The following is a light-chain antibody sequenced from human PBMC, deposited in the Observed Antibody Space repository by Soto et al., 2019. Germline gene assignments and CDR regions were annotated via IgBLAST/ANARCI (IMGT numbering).Light chain of an antibody. CDR3: QQYGHSPWT. Sequence: ILWTQSQGTLSLSPGESATLSCRASESVVSSYVAWYQQTPGQAPRLLIYGSSNRATGIPDRFSVSGSGTDFTRTISRLEPEDFAVYYCQQYGHSPWTFGQGTKVEIK. CDR2: GSS. CDR1: ESVVSSY. V-gene: IGKV3-20*01. J-gene: IGKJ1*01.